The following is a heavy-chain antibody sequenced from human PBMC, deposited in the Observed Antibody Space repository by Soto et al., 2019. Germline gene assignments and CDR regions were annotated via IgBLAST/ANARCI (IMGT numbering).Heavy chain of an antibody. J-gene: IGHJ6*02. Sequence: ASVKVSSKASGYTFTSYAMHWVRQAPGQRLEWMGWINAGNGNTKYSQKFQGRVTITRDTSASTAYMELSSLRSEDTAVYYCARTDFWSGYPRVGDYYGMDVWGQGTTVTVSS. D-gene: IGHD3-3*01. CDR3: ARTDFWSGYPRVGDYYGMDV. CDR2: INAGNGNT. V-gene: IGHV1-3*01. CDR1: GYTFTSYA.